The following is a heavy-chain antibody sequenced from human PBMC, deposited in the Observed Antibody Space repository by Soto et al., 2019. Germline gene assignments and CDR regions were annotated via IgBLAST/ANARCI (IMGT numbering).Heavy chain of an antibody. CDR3: TTLGKVS. CDR1: GFIFRNAW. Sequence: GGSLRLSCAASGFIFRNAWMSWVRQAPGKGLEWVARIKSNSDGETTDYAAPVKGRFIIPRDDSRDMVYLQMNSLNTGDSAIYYCTTLGKVSWGQGTLVTVSS. J-gene: IGHJ5*02. CDR2: IKSNSDGETT. V-gene: IGHV3-15*01. D-gene: IGHD3-16*01.